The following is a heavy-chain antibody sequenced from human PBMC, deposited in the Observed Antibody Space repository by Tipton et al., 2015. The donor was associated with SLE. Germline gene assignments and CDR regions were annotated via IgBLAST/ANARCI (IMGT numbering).Heavy chain of an antibody. D-gene: IGHD3-22*01. CDR3: ARGGRGYYDSSGYDWFDP. Sequence: GSLRLSCAASGFTFSSYEMNWVRQAPGKGLEWVSYISSSGSTIYYADSVKGRFTISRDNAKNSLYLQMNSLRAEDTAVYYCARGGRGYYDSSGYDWFDPWGQGTLVTVSS. V-gene: IGHV3-48*03. CDR2: ISSSGSTI. CDR1: GFTFSSYE. J-gene: IGHJ5*02.